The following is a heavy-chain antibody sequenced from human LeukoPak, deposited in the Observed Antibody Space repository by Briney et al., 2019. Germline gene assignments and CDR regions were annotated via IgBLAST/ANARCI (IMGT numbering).Heavy chain of an antibody. CDR2: ISSSGSTI. V-gene: IGHV3-11*01. D-gene: IGHD3-10*01. Sequence: PGGSLRLSCAASGFTFSDYYMSWIRQAPGKGLEWVSYISSSGSTIYYADSVKGRFTNSRDNAKNSLYLQMNSLRAEDTAVYYCARGDTMVRAYYYYGMDVWGQGTTVTVSS. CDR3: ARGDTMVRAYYYYGMDV. CDR1: GFTFSDYY. J-gene: IGHJ6*02.